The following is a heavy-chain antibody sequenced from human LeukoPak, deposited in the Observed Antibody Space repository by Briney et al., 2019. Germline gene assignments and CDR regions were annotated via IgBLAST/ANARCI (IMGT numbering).Heavy chain of an antibody. D-gene: IGHD6-19*01. CDR3: AKDYRSSSA. Sequence: GGSLRLSCTASGFSFSSYWMHWVRQAPGKGLEWVSVICGSGASTYYADSVKGRFTISRDNSKNTVYLQMISLRAEDTAIYYCAKDYRSSSAWGQGTLVTVSS. CDR2: ICGSGAST. V-gene: IGHV3-23*01. J-gene: IGHJ5*02. CDR1: GFSFSSYW.